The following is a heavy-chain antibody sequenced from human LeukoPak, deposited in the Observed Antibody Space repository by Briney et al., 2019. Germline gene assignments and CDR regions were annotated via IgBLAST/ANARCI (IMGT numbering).Heavy chain of an antibody. V-gene: IGHV4-38-2*02. J-gene: IGHJ3*02. D-gene: IGHD2-21*02. Sequence: ASETLSLTCTVSGYPISSGYYWGWIRQPPGKGLEWIGGIYHRGSTYYNPSLKSRVTISVDTSKNQFSLKLNSVTAADTAVYYCARYRNCGSDCYDAFDIWGQGTMVTVSS. CDR1: GYPISSGYY. CDR2: IYHRGST. CDR3: ARYRNCGSDCYDAFDI.